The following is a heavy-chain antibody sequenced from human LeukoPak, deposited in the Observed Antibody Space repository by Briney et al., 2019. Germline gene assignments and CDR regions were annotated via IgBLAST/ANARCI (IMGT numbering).Heavy chain of an antibody. CDR1: GFSVTNNY. J-gene: IGHJ6*02. Sequence: GGSLRLSCAVSGFSVTNNYMSWVRQAPGKGLEWVSSISSSSDYTHYADSVKGRFTISRDNAKNSMYLQLNSLRAEDTAVYYCARDGVWGQGTTVTVSS. CDR3: ARDGV. CDR2: ISSSSDYT. V-gene: IGHV3-11*06.